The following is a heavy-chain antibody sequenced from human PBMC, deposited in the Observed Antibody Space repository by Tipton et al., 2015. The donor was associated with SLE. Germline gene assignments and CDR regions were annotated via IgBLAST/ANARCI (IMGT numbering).Heavy chain of an antibody. Sequence: SLRLSCAASGFTFSSYTMNWVRQAPGKGLQWVSSISRNKGHKYYADSVKGRFTISRDNAKNSVYLQMNSLRADDTAVYYCAKDQEGLVPQRHYYMDVWGKGTTVTVSS. D-gene: IGHD3-3*01. CDR2: ISRNKGHK. V-gene: IGHV3-21*04. CDR3: AKDQEGLVPQRHYYMDV. J-gene: IGHJ6*03. CDR1: GFTFSSYT.